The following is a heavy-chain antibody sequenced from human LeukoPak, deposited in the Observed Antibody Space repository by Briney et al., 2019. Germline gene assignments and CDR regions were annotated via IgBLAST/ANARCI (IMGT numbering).Heavy chain of an antibody. CDR3: ARDPSRYYYDSSGYWDY. CDR2: IYYSGST. Sequence: SETLSLTCTVSGGSISSSSYYWGWIRQPPGKGLEGIGSIYYSGSTYYNPSLKSRVTISVDTSKNQFSLKLSSVTAADTAVYYCARDPSRYYYDSSGYWDYWGQGTLVTVSS. D-gene: IGHD3-22*01. J-gene: IGHJ4*02. CDR1: GGSISSSSYY. V-gene: IGHV4-39*07.